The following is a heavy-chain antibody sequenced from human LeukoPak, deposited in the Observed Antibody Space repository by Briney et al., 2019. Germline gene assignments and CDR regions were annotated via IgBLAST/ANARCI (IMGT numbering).Heavy chain of an antibody. V-gene: IGHV3-30*01. Sequence: PGRSLRLSCAASGFIFSSYAMHWVRQAPGEGLEWVAVISHDGSNKYYADSVKGRFTISRDNSKNTLHLQMNSLRTEDTAVYYCARDLEYYYYYYMDVWGKGTTVTVS. CDR3: ARDLEYYYYYYMDV. CDR1: GFIFSSYA. J-gene: IGHJ6*03. CDR2: ISHDGSNK.